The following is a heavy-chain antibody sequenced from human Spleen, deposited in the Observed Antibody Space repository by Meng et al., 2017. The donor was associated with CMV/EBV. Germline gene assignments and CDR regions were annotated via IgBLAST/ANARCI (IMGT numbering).Heavy chain of an antibody. CDR1: GFTFSGYE. D-gene: IGHD3-22*01. Sequence: GGSLRLSCVVSGFTFSGYEMNWVRLAPGKRLEWVSYISSSGNIKYYADSVKGRFTISRDNARNSLYLQMNSLRVEDTAVYFCAKDAARQYYDNSGYYFDFWGLGTLVTVSS. CDR3: AKDAARQYYDNSGYYFDF. V-gene: IGHV3-48*03. J-gene: IGHJ4*02. CDR2: ISSSGNIK.